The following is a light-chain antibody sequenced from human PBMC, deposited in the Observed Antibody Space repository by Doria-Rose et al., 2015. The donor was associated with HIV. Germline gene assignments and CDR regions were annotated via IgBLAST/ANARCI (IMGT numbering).Light chain of an antibody. CDR1: QSFSSTY. J-gene: IGKJ1*01. CDR3: RQYVTSVT. V-gene: IGKV3-20*01. CDR2: DGS. Sequence: TQSPGTLSLSPGERATLSCRASQSFSSTYLAWYQQKPGQAPSLLIYDGSTRATGVPDRFSGRRSGTDFTLSINRLVPEYFALDYCRQYVTSVTFGQGAKVQI.